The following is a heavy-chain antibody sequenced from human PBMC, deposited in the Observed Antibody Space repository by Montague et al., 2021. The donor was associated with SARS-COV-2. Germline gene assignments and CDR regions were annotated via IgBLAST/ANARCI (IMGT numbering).Heavy chain of an antibody. CDR1: GVSVTDYY. Sequence: SETLSLTCTVSGVSVTDYYWSWIRQPPGKGLEWVGDVLYNKGTNFNPSLKSRVAISVDTSKNQFSLRLTSVTAADTAVYYCVRHPHYDGLNGPPDFWDLGTLVTVSS. J-gene: IGHJ4*02. CDR3: VRHPHYDGLNGPPDF. V-gene: IGHV4-59*08. CDR2: VLYNKGT. D-gene: IGHD3-9*01.